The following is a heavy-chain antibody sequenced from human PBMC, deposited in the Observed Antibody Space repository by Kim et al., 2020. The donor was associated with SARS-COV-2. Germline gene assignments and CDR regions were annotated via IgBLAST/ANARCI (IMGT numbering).Heavy chain of an antibody. D-gene: IGHD5-12*01. CDR3: ARHLGSGYDNTYFDY. J-gene: IGHJ4*02. CDR2: IDPSDSYT. V-gene: IGHV5-10-1*01. Sequence: GESLKISCKGSGYSFTSYWISWVRQMPGKGLEWMGRIDPSDSYTNYSPSFQGHVTISADKSISTAYLQWSSLKASDTAMYYCARHLGSGYDNTYFDYWGQGTLVTVSS. CDR1: GYSFTSYW.